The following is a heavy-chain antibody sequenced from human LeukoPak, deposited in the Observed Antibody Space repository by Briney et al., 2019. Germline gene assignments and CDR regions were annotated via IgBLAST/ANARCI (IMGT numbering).Heavy chain of an antibody. Sequence: PGGSLRLSCAASGFSFSTYAIHWVRQAPGKGLEWVALITYDGSNKYYADSVKGRFTISMDDSKNTLYLQVTSLRADDTAVYYCARSRTPYNSAWSFDYWGQGTLVTVSS. J-gene: IGHJ4*02. CDR2: ITYDGSNK. CDR3: ARSRTPYNSAWSFDY. D-gene: IGHD6-19*01. CDR1: GFSFSTYA. V-gene: IGHV3-30-3*01.